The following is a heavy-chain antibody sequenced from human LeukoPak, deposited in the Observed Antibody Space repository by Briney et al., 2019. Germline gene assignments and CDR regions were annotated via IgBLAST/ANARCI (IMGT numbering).Heavy chain of an antibody. D-gene: IGHD6-19*01. J-gene: IGHJ4*02. CDR3: ARGGSGNQWLVFDY. Sequence: QPGGSLRLSCAASGYTFSSYAMSWVRQAPGKGLEWVSAISGSGGSTYYADSVKGRFTISRDNSKNTLYLQMNSLRAEDTAVYYCARGGSGNQWLVFDYWGQGTLVTVSS. CDR1: GYTFSSYA. CDR2: ISGSGGST. V-gene: IGHV3-23*01.